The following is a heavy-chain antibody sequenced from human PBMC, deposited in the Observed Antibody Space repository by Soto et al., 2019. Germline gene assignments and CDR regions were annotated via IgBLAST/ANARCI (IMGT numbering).Heavy chain of an antibody. Sequence: GGSLRLSCAASGFTFSSYAMSWVRQAPGKGLEWVSAISGSGGSTYYADSVKGRFTISRDNSKNTLYLQMNSLRAEDTAVYYCAKSPYGSGSYFPWSSFDYWGQGTLVTVSS. CDR2: ISGSGGST. J-gene: IGHJ4*02. D-gene: IGHD3-10*01. CDR1: GFTFSSYA. CDR3: AKSPYGSGSYFPWSSFDY. V-gene: IGHV3-23*01.